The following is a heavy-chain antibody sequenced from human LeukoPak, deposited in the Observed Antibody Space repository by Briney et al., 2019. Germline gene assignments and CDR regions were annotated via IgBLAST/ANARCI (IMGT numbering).Heavy chain of an antibody. D-gene: IGHD2-21*02. CDR1: GFTFRSYW. CDR3: ARERLSCGGDCLDD. V-gene: IGHV3-7*01. Sequence: AGGSLRLSCAASGFTFRSYWMSWVRQAPGKGLEWVANIKQDGSEKYYVDSVKGRFTISRDNAENSLILQMNSLRAEDTALYYCARERLSCGGDCLDDWGQGTLVTVSS. CDR2: IKQDGSEK. J-gene: IGHJ4*02.